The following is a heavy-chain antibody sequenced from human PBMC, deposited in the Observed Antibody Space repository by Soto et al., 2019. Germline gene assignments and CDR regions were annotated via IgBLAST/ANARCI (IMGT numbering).Heavy chain of an antibody. D-gene: IGHD6-19*01. Sequence: QVQLQQWGAGLLKPSETLSLTCAVYGGSFSGYYWSWIRQPPGKGLEWSGEINHSGSTNYNPSLKSRVTISVDTSKNQFSLKLSSVTAADTAVYYCARANIAVAGQYYYYGMDVWGQGTTVTVSS. V-gene: IGHV4-34*01. CDR3: ARANIAVAGQYYYYGMDV. J-gene: IGHJ6*02. CDR1: GGSFSGYY. CDR2: INHSGST.